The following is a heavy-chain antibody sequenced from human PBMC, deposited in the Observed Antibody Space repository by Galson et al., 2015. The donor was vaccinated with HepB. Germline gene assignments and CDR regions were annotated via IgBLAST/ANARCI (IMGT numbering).Heavy chain of an antibody. CDR1: GYTFSSYS. V-gene: IGHV1-18*01. Sequence: SVKVSCKASGYTFSSYSITWVRQAPGQGLEWMGWTSGYNRHINYAQKFQGRVTMTTDKSTSTAYMELRSLRSDDTAVYFCARGALVVPVGATQNNWFDPWGQGTLVTVSS. D-gene: IGHD2-15*01. J-gene: IGHJ5*01. CDR2: TSGYNRHI. CDR3: ARGALVVPVGATQNNWFDP.